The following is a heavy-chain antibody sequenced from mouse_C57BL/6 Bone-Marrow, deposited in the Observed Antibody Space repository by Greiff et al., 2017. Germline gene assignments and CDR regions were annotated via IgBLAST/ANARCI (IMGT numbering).Heavy chain of an antibody. CDR1: GFTFSDYY. CDR3: ARPIRGYYAMDY. V-gene: IGHV5-12*01. D-gene: IGHD1-2*01. J-gene: IGHJ4*01. Sequence: DVMLVESGGGLVQPGGSLKLSCAASGFTFSDYYMYWVRQTPEKRLEWVAYISNGGGSTYYPDTVKGRFTISRDNAKNTLYLQMSRLKSEDTAMYYCARPIRGYYAMDYWGQGTSVTVSS. CDR2: ISNGGGST.